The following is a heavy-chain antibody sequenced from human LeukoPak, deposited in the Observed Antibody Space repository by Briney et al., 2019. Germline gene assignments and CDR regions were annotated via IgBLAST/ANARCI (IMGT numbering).Heavy chain of an antibody. CDR1: GFTFSNAW. V-gene: IGHV3-15*01. Sequence: GGSLRLSCAASGFTFSNAWMSWVRQAPGKGLEWVGRIKSKTDGGTTDYAAPVKGRFTISRDDSKNTLYLQMNSLKTEDTAVYYCTTGGGYSGYDIDYWGQGTLVTVSS. D-gene: IGHD5-12*01. CDR3: TTGGGYSGYDIDY. CDR2: IKSKTDGGTT. J-gene: IGHJ4*02.